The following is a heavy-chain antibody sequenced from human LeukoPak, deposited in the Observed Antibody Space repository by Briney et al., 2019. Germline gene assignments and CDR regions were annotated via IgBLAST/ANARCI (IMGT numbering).Heavy chain of an antibody. Sequence: GASVKVSCKASGLTFSNYGITWVRQAPGQGLEWVGWISAYDGNTNYAQKFQGRVTMTTDTSTSTAYMELRSLRSDDTAVYYCARVGGDYVWYFDLWGRGTLVTVSS. J-gene: IGHJ2*01. V-gene: IGHV1-18*01. CDR3: ARVGGDYVWYFDL. CDR2: ISAYDGNT. D-gene: IGHD4-17*01. CDR1: GLTFSNYG.